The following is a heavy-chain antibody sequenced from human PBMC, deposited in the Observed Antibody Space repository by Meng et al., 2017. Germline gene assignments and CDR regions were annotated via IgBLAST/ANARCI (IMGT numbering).Heavy chain of an antibody. V-gene: IGHV4-61*01. CDR3: ARDVGGDYETLFDY. CDR2: IVYSGST. CDR1: GGSVGSGNYY. J-gene: IGHJ4*02. D-gene: IGHD4-17*01. Sequence: QAQLRGAGPGLVRPSETLSLTCTVSGGSVGSGNYYWSWIRQPPGKGLEWIGYIVYSGSTTYNPSLKTRVTISVDTSKNQFSLKLTSVTAADTAVYFCARDVGGDYETLFDYWGQGTLVTASS.